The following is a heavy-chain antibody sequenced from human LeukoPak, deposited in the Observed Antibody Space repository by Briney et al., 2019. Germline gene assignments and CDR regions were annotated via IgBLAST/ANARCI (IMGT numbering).Heavy chain of an antibody. CDR2: IIPIFGTA. CDR3: ARSKYYYDSSGYYYDGFY. J-gene: IGHJ4*02. D-gene: IGHD3-22*01. Sequence: PVTVSCKASGGTFSSYAISWVRQAPGQGLEWMGGIIPIFGTANYAQKFQGRVTITADESTSTAYMELSSLRSEDTAVYYCARSKYYYDSSGYYYDGFYWGQGTLVTVSS. V-gene: IGHV1-69*13. CDR1: GGTFSSYA.